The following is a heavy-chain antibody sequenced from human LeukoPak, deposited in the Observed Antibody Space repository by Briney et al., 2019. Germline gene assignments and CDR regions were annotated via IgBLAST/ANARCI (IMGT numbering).Heavy chain of an antibody. CDR3: ASDRFGELLLSVWYFDY. CDR1: GGTFSSYA. V-gene: IGHV1-69*05. J-gene: IGHJ4*02. CDR2: IIPIFGTA. Sequence: ASVKVSCKASGGTFSSYAISWVRQAPGQGLEWMGRIIPIFGTANYAQKFQGRVTITTDESTSTAYMELSSLRSEDTAVYYCASDRFGELLLSVWYFDYWAREPWSPSPQ. D-gene: IGHD3-10*01.